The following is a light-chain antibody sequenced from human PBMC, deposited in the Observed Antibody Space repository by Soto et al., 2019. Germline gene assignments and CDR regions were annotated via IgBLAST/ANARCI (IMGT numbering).Light chain of an antibody. V-gene: IGLV2-14*01. CDR3: SSYTTSSLWV. J-gene: IGLJ3*02. CDR1: NNDVGYNY. Sequence: QSALTQPASVSGSPGQSITISCTGTNNDVGYNYVSWFQQHPGKAPKLIIYEVSNRPSGVSNRFSGSKSGNTASLTISGLQAEDEADYYCSSYTTSSLWVFGGGTKVTVL. CDR2: EVS.